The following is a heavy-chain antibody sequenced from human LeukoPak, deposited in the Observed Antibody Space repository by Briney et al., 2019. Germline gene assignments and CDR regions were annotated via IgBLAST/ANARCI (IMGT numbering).Heavy chain of an antibody. V-gene: IGHV3-48*02. CDR3: ARDPGYSYALDY. CDR2: ISWGSNVI. J-gene: IGHJ4*02. Sequence: GGSLRLSCSASGFTFSTYSMNWVRQAPGKGLEWLSYISWGSNVIYYADSVKGRFTTSRDDAKNSLFLQMNNLTDEDTAVYYCARDPGYSYALDYWGQGTLVTVSS. CDR1: GFTFSTYS. D-gene: IGHD5-18*01.